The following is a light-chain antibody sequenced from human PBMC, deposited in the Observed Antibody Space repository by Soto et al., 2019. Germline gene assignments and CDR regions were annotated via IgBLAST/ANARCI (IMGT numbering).Light chain of an antibody. CDR3: QQYVNLPLT. Sequence: DIQMTQSPSSLSASVGDRVTITCQASQDITNYLNWYQQKPGKAPKLLIYEASSLETGVPSRLRGGGSETHFTFTISSLQPEDFATYYCQQYVNLPLTFGGGTKVEVK. V-gene: IGKV1-33*01. CDR1: QDITNY. J-gene: IGKJ4*01. CDR2: EAS.